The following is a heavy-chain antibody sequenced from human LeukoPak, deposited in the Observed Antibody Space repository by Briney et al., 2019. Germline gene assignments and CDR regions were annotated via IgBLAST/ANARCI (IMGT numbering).Heavy chain of an antibody. Sequence: GGSLRLSCAASGFTFSDYYMSWIRQAPGKGLEWVSYISDTGNTKYYADSVKGRFTISRDNTKSSLSLQMNSLTAEDAAFYYCARGGSNGYNWFDPWGQGTLVTVSS. V-gene: IGHV3-11*01. D-gene: IGHD3-22*01. CDR1: GFTFSDYY. J-gene: IGHJ5*02. CDR3: ARGGSNGYNWFDP. CDR2: ISDTGNTK.